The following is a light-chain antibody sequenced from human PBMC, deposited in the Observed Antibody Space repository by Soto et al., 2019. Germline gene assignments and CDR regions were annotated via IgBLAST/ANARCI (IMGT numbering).Light chain of an antibody. V-gene: IGKV3-15*01. CDR2: GAS. J-gene: IGKJ2*01. CDR1: ETVLTK. Sequence: DTVLTQSPVTLSVSPGDSAIFYCRASETVLTKLAWYKQKPGQPPRLLIYGASIRATGIPDRFAVDGSGPDFTLTINSLQSEDFGAYYWQQYDGWPPRYTCGQGTQLEI. CDR3: QQYDGWPPRYT.